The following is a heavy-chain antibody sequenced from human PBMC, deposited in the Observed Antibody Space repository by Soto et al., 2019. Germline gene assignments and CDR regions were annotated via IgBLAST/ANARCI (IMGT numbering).Heavy chain of an antibody. CDR3: ARGRITIFGVVPFDI. Sequence: GGSLRLSCAASGFTVSSNYMSWVRQAPGKGLEWVSVIYSGGSTYYADSVKGRFTISRDNSKNTLYLQMNSLRAEDTAVYYCARGRITIFGVVPFDIWGQGTMVTVSS. V-gene: IGHV3-66*01. J-gene: IGHJ3*02. CDR1: GFTVSSNY. CDR2: IYSGGST. D-gene: IGHD3-3*01.